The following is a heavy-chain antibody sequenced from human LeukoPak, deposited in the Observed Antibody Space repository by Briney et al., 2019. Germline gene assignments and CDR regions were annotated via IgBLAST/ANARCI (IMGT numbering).Heavy chain of an antibody. D-gene: IGHD5-12*01. CDR2: INHSGST. Sequence: PSETLSLTCAVYGGSFSGYYWSWIRQPPGKGLEWIGEINHSGSTNYNPSLKSRVTISVDTSKNQFSLKLSSVTAADTAVYYCARWSGYDQGIDYWGQGTLVTVSS. J-gene: IGHJ4*02. V-gene: IGHV4-34*01. CDR3: ARWSGYDQGIDY. CDR1: GGSFSGYY.